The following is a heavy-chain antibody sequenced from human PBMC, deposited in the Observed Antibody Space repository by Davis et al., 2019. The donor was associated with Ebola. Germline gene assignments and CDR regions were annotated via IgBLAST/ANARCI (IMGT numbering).Heavy chain of an antibody. V-gene: IGHV1-69*10. CDR3: AKDCTEWELDAFDY. D-gene: IGHD1-26*01. Sequence: SVKVSCKASGGTFSSYAISWVRQAPGQGLEWMGGIIPILGIANYAQKFQGRVTITADESTSTAYMELSSLRSEDTAVYYCAKDCTEWELDAFDYWGQGTLVTVSS. CDR1: GGTFSSYA. J-gene: IGHJ4*02. CDR2: IIPILGIA.